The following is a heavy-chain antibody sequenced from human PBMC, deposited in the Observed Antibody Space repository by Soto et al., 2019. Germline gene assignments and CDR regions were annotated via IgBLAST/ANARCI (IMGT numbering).Heavy chain of an antibody. CDR1: GGTFSSYA. J-gene: IGHJ4*02. CDR3: VACVGSSWSLEDY. CDR2: LIPIFGTA. Sequence: QVQLVQSGAEVKKPGSSVKVSCKASGGTFSSYAISWLRQAPGQGLEWMGGLIPIFGTANYAQKFQGRVTITADESTITAYMELSSLRSEDTAVYYCVACVGSSWSLEDYWGQGTLVTVSS. D-gene: IGHD6-13*01. V-gene: IGHV1-69*01.